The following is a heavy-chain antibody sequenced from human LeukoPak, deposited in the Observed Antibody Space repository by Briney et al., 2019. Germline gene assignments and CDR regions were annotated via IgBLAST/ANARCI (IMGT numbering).Heavy chain of an antibody. Sequence: SETLSLTCTVSGGSISSYYWSWIWQPAGKGLEWIGRIYTSGSTNYNPSLKSRVTISVDTSKNQFSLKLSSVSAADTAVYYCARDRPYSSSFPDYWGQGTLVTVSS. J-gene: IGHJ4*02. D-gene: IGHD6-13*01. CDR3: ARDRPYSSSFPDY. CDR2: IYTSGST. V-gene: IGHV4-4*07. CDR1: GGSISSYY.